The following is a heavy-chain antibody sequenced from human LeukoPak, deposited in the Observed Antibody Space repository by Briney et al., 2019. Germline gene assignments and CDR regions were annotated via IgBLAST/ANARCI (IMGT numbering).Heavy chain of an antibody. Sequence: GGSLRLSCAASGFTFSSYAMSWVRQAPGKGLEWVSAISGSGGSTYYADSVKGRFTISRDNSKNTLYLQMNSLRAEDTAVYYCAKDRRGYYDSSGYYYFDYWGQGTLVNVSS. D-gene: IGHD3-22*01. CDR3: AKDRRGYYDSSGYYYFDY. V-gene: IGHV3-23*01. CDR2: ISGSGGST. J-gene: IGHJ4*02. CDR1: GFTFSSYA.